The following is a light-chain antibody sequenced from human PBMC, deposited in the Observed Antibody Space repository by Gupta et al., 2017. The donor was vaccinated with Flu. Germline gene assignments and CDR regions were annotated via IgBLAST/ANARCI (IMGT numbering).Light chain of an antibody. CDR2: GNN. J-gene: IGLJ3*02. CDR3: QSYDSSLSGWV. Sequence: VTISCTGSSSNIGTGYDVHWYQQLPGTAPKLLIYGNNNRPSGVPDRFSASKTGTSASLAITGLQTEDESDYYCQSYDSSLSGWVFGGGTKLTGL. V-gene: IGLV1-40*01. CDR1: SSNIGTGYD.